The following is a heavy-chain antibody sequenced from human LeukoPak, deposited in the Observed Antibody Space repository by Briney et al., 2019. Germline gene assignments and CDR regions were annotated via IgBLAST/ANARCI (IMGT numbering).Heavy chain of an antibody. V-gene: IGHV1-69*06. CDR2: IIPIFGTA. J-gene: IGHJ1*01. CDR1: GGTFSSYA. Sequence: GASAKVSCKASGGTFSSYAISWVRQAPGQGLEWMGGIIPIFGTANYAQKFQGRVTITADKSTSTAYMELRSLRSDDTAVYYCARVPRYYYDSSGYYYFQHWGQGTLVTVSS. D-gene: IGHD3-22*01. CDR3: ARVPRYYYDSSGYYYFQH.